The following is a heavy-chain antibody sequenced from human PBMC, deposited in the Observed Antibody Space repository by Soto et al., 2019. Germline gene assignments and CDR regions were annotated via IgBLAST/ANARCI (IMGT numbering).Heavy chain of an antibody. J-gene: IGHJ6*03. CDR1: GGTFTSYG. CDR3: ARDSWDIVVVVAAEYYYYYMDV. D-gene: IGHD2-15*01. Sequence: ASVKVSCQASGGTFTSYGISWVRQAPGQGLEWMGWISAYNGNTNYAQKLQGRVTMTTDTSTSTAYMELRSLRSDDTAVYYCARDSWDIVVVVAAEYYYYYMDVWGKGTTVTVSS. V-gene: IGHV1-18*01. CDR2: ISAYNGNT.